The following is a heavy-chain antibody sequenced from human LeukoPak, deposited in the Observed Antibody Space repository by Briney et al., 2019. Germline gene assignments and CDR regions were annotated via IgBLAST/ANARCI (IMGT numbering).Heavy chain of an antibody. V-gene: IGHV3-7*01. D-gene: IGHD3-10*01. Sequence: PGGSLRLSCGASGFTFSSYWMSWVRQTPGKGLEWVANIKEDGSEKYYVDSVKGRFTISRDNAKNSLYLQMNSLRAEDTAVYYCARDSGDRTVDYWGQGTLVTVSS. CDR1: GFTFSSYW. J-gene: IGHJ4*02. CDR2: IKEDGSEK. CDR3: ARDSGDRTVDY.